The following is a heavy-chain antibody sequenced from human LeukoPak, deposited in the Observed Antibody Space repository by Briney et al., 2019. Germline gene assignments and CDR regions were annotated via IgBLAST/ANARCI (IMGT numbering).Heavy chain of an antibody. D-gene: IGHD2-2*01. V-gene: IGHV4-34*01. CDR3: ARAGVVVVPAANYYYYYYMDV. CDR1: GGSFSGYY. Sequence: SETLSLTCVVYGGSFSGYYWSWIRQPPGKGLEWIGEINNSGSTNYNPSLKSRVTISIDTSKNQFSLKLSSVTAADTAVYYCARAGVVVVPAANYYYYYYMDVWGKGTTVTVSS. J-gene: IGHJ6*03. CDR2: INNSGST.